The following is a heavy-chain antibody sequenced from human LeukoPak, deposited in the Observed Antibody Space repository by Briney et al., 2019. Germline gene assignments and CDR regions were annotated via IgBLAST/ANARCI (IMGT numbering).Heavy chain of an antibody. CDR3: ARGQYYYGSASGDYFDY. CDR2: MNPNSGNT. D-gene: IGHD3-10*01. CDR1: GYTFTSYD. Sequence: VASVKVSCKASGYTFTSYDINWVRQATGQGLEWMGWMNPNSGNTGYAQKFQGRVTITRNTSISTAYMELSGLRSEDTAVYYCARGQYYYGSASGDYFDYWGQGTLVTVSS. V-gene: IGHV1-8*03. J-gene: IGHJ4*02.